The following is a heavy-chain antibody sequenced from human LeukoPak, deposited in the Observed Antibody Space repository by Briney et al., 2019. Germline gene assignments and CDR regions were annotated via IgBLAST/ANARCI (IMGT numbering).Heavy chain of an antibody. Sequence: GGSLRLSCAASGFTFSSYSMSWVRQAPGKGLEWVAFIRYDGSNKYYADSVKGRFTISRDNSKNTLYLQMNSLRAEDTAVYYCAKDIGAMLGEDYWGQGKLVTVSS. CDR2: IRYDGSNK. CDR1: GFTFSSYS. V-gene: IGHV3-30*02. J-gene: IGHJ4*02. D-gene: IGHD2-2*01. CDR3: AKDIGAMLGEDY.